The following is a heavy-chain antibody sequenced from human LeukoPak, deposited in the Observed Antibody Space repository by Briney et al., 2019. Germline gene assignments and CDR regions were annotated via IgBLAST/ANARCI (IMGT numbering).Heavy chain of an antibody. D-gene: IGHD3-10*01. J-gene: IGHJ4*02. V-gene: IGHV3-30-3*01. CDR2: ISYDGSNK. CDR3: AKDRGNYYGSGSYYQGPFDY. Sequence: PGGSLRLSCAASGFTFSSYAMHWVRPAPGKGLEWVAVISYDGSNKYYADSVKGRFTISRDNSKNTLYLQMNSLRAEDTAVYYCAKDRGNYYGSGSYYQGPFDYWGQGTLVTVSS. CDR1: GFTFSSYA.